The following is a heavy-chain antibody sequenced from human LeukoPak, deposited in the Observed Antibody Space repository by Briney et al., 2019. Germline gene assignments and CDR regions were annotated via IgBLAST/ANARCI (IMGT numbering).Heavy chain of an antibody. J-gene: IGHJ4*02. CDR2: IFPGDSDI. V-gene: IGHV5-51*01. D-gene: IGHD5-18*01. CDR3: ARQARGYSYGH. Sequence: KPGESLKISCQGSGYSFPNYWIAWVRQMRGKGLEWMGVIFPGDSDIRYSPYFQGQVTISADKSIDTAYLQWSSLKASDSAMYYCARQARGYSYGHWGQGTLVTVSA. CDR1: GYSFPNYW.